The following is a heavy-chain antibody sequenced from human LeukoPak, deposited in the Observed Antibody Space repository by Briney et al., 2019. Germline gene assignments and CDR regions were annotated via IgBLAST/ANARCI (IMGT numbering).Heavy chain of an antibody. V-gene: IGHV1-69*13. Sequence: SVKVSCKASGGTFSSYAISWVRQAPGQGLEWMGGIIPIFGTANYAQKFQGRVTITADESTSTAYMELSSLRSEDTAVYYCASSLSSGWTYYGMDVWGQGTTITVSS. CDR2: IIPIFGTA. J-gene: IGHJ6*02. D-gene: IGHD6-19*01. CDR1: GGTFSSYA. CDR3: ASSLSSGWTYYGMDV.